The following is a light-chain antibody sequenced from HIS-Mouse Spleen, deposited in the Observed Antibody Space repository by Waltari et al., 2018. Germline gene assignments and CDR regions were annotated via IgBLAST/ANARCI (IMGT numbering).Light chain of an antibody. CDR2: EVS. J-gene: IGLJ1*01. CDR3: SSYTSSSTV. Sequence: QSALTQPPSVSGSPGQSVTISCTGPSSYGGSDNRVSWYQQPPRTAPKLMIYEVSNRPSGVPDRFSGSKSGNTASLTISGLQAEDEADYYCSSYTSSSTVFGTGTKVTVL. V-gene: IGLV2-18*02. CDR1: SSYGGSDNR.